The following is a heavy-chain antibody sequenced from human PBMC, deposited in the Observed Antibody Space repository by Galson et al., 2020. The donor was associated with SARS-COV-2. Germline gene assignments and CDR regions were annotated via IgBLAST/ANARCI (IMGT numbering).Heavy chain of an antibody. J-gene: IGHJ6*02. CDR3: AKDGGYSYGSDYYYYGIDV. CDR1: GFTFSSYG. V-gene: IGHV3-33*03. Sequence: GGSLRLCCAASGFTFSSYGMHWVRQAPGKGLEWVAAIWYDGSNKYYADSVKGRLTISRDKSKNTLYLQMNSMRAEDTAVYYCAKDGGYSYGSDYYYYGIDVWGQGTTVTVFS. D-gene: IGHD5-18*01. CDR2: IWYDGSNK.